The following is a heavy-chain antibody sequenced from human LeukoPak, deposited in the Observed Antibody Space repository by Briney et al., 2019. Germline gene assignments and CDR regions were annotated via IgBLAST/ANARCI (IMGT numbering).Heavy chain of an antibody. D-gene: IGHD6-13*01. CDR3: ATRPDIAAAGPGWFDP. V-gene: IGHV4-34*01. CDR2: INHSEST. Sequence: SETLSLTCTVSGGSISRGDYYWSWIRQPPGKGLEWIGEINHSESTNYNPSLKSRVTVSVDTSKNQFSLKLSSVTAADTAVYYCATRPDIAAAGPGWFDPWGQGTLVTVSS. CDR1: GGSISRGDYY. J-gene: IGHJ5*02.